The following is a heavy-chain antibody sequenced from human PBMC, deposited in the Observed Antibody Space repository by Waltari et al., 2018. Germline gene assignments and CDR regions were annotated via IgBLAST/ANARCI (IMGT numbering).Heavy chain of an antibody. Sequence: QPQLQESGPGLEKPSETLSLTCTVSGASITTRSYPWSWIRQTPGKGLEWIGSIHISGSTYYNPSLRSRVTMSVDTSNNQFSLKLTSVTAADTAVYYCARQPPTTVPTPRSPFDTWGQGTMVSVSS. D-gene: IGHD4-17*01. J-gene: IGHJ3*02. CDR3: ARQPPTTVPTPRSPFDT. V-gene: IGHV4-39*07. CDR2: IHISGST. CDR1: GASITTRSYP.